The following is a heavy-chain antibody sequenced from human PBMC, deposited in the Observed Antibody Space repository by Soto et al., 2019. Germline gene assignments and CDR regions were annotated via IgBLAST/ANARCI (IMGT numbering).Heavy chain of an antibody. CDR2: IKQDGSEK. CDR3: ARHPTSKGSLGAFDI. Sequence: SLRLSCAASGFTFSSYWMSWVRQAPGKGLEWVANIKQDGSEKYYLDSVKGRFTISRDNAKNSLYLQMNSLRAEDTAVYYCARHPTSKGSLGAFDIWGQGTMVTVSS. D-gene: IGHD2-2*01. V-gene: IGHV3-7*01. CDR1: GFTFSSYW. J-gene: IGHJ3*02.